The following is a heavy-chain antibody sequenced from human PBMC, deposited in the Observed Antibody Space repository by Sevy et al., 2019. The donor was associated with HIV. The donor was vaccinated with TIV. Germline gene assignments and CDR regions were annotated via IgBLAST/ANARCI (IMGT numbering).Heavy chain of an antibody. CDR2: INSDGSST. CDR1: GFTFSSYW. Sequence: GGSLRLSCAASGFTFSSYWMHWVRQAPGKGLGWVSRINSDGSSTSYADSVKGRFTISRDNAKNTLYLQMNSLRAEDTAVYYCARDFRIAAYDYWGQGTLVTVSS. CDR3: ARDFRIAAYDY. J-gene: IGHJ4*02. D-gene: IGHD6-6*01. V-gene: IGHV3-74*01.